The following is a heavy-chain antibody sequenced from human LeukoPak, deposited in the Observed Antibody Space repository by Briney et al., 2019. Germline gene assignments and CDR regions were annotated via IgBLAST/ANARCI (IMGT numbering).Heavy chain of an antibody. CDR3: AKDVARGGIKGSFDY. Sequence: GGSLRLSCAASGLTFTSYGMHWVRQAPGKGLEWVAVVSYDGSSKYYADSVKGRFTISRDNSKNTLSLQMNSLSAEDTALYYWAKDVARGGIKGSFDYWGQGTLVTVSS. CDR2: VSYDGSSK. J-gene: IGHJ4*02. V-gene: IGHV3-30*18. CDR1: GLTFTSYG. D-gene: IGHD3-16*01.